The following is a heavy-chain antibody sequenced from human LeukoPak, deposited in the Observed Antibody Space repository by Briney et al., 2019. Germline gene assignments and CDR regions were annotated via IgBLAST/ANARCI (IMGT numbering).Heavy chain of an antibody. CDR2: IYPGDSDT. D-gene: IGHD2-2*01. CDR1: GYSFNTYW. Sequence: GESLKISCRGSGYSFNTYWIGWVRQMPGKGLEWMGIIYPGDSDTRYSPSFRGQVTMSADKSINTAYLQWSSLKASDTAMYFCARRQGCSTSSCPPDSWGQGTLVTVPS. V-gene: IGHV5-51*01. CDR3: ARRQGCSTSSCPPDS. J-gene: IGHJ4*02.